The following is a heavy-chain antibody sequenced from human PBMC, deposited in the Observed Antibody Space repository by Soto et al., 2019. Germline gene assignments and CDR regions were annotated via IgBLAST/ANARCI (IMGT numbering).Heavy chain of an antibody. J-gene: IGHJ3*02. D-gene: IGHD2-15*01. V-gene: IGHV1-8*01. CDR2: MNPNSGNT. CDR1: GYTFTSYD. Sequence: ASVKVSCKASGYTFTSYDINWVRQATGQGLEWVGWMNPNSGNTGYAQKFQGRVTMTRNTSISTAYMELSSLRSEDTAVYYCARPYCSGGSCYWPDAFDIWGQGTMVTVSS. CDR3: ARPYCSGGSCYWPDAFDI.